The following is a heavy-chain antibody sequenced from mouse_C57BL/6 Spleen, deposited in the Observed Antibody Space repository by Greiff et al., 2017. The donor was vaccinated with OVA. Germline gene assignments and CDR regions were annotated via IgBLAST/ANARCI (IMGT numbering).Heavy chain of an antibody. V-gene: IGHV1-82*01. CDR1: GYAFSSSW. D-gene: IGHD2-3*01. CDR3: AREGGVDDGYFYFDY. CDR2: IYPGDGDT. J-gene: IGHJ2*01. Sequence: VQVVESGPELVKPGASVKISCKASGYAFSSSWMNWVKQRPGKGLEWIGRIYPGDGDTNYNGKFKGKATLTADKSSSTAYMQLSSLTSEDSAVYVCAREGGVDDGYFYFDYWGQGTTLTVSS.